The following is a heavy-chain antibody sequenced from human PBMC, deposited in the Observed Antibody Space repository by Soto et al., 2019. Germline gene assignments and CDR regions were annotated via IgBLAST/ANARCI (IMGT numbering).Heavy chain of an antibody. CDR3: AREYCSGGSCYAPYYYYMDV. CDR2: IYYSGST. CDR1: GGSISSYY. Sequence: SETLSLTCTVSGGSISSYYWSWIRQPPGKGLEWIGYIYYSGSTNYNPSLKSRVTISVDTSKNQFSLKLSSVTAADTAVYYCAREYCSGGSCYAPYYYYMDVWGKGTTVTVS. J-gene: IGHJ6*03. V-gene: IGHV4-59*01. D-gene: IGHD2-15*01.